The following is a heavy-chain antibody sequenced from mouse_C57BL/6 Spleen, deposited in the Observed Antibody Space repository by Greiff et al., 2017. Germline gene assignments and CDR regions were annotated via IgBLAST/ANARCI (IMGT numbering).Heavy chain of an antibody. CDR1: GFSLTSYG. V-gene: IGHV2-2*01. D-gene: IGHD1-1*01. J-gene: IGHJ3*01. CDR3: ASTTVVATPFAY. Sequence: QVQLQQSGPGLVQPSQSLSITCTVSGFSLTSYGVHWVRQSPGKGLEWLGVIWSGGSTDYNAAFIYRLSISKDNSKSQVFFKMNSLQADETAIYYCASTTVVATPFAYWGQGTLVTVSA. CDR2: IWSGGST.